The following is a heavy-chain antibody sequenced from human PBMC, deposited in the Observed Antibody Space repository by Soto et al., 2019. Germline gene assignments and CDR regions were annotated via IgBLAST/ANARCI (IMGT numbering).Heavy chain of an antibody. CDR3: ARGPYTDSSEWFDP. CDR2: ISGRGDRT. Sequence: GSLRLSCAASGFTFSNYAMAWVRQAPGKGLEWVSSISGRGDRTYYADSVKGRFTISRDNSKNTLSLQMNRLRAEDTALYYCARGPYTDSSEWFDPWGQGTLVTV. D-gene: IGHD2-2*02. J-gene: IGHJ5*02. V-gene: IGHV3-23*01. CDR1: GFTFSNYA.